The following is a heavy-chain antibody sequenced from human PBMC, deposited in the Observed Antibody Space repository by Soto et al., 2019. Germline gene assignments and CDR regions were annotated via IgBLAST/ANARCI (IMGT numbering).Heavy chain of an antibody. CDR3: AGARGYNYGFDY. V-gene: IGHV3-53*01. D-gene: IGHD5-18*01. CDR1: GFTVRGNY. CDR2: VSSGGVT. Sequence: PGGSLRLSCTPSGFTVRGNYVSWVRQASGKGLEWVSIVSSGGVTYYADSVKGRFTISKDISTNTLSLQMNSLRAEDTAVYFCAGARGYNYGFDYWGQGTLVTVSS. J-gene: IGHJ4*02.